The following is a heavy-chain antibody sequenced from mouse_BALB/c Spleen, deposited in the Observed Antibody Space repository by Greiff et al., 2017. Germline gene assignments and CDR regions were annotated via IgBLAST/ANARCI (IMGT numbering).Heavy chain of an antibody. V-gene: IGHV5-17*02. CDR1: GFTFSSFG. CDR3: ARCLTGPYAMDY. CDR2: ISSGSSTI. D-gene: IGHD4-1*01. Sequence: DVQLVESGGGLVQPGGSRKLSCAASGFTFSSFGMHWVRQAPEKGLEWVAYISSGSSTIYYADTVKGRFTISRDNPKNTLFLQMTSLRSEDTAMYYCARCLTGPYAMDYWGQGTSVTVSS. J-gene: IGHJ4*01.